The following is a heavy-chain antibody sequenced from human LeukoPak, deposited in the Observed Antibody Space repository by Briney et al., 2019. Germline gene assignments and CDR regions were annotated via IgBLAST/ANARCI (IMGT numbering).Heavy chain of an antibody. CDR3: AKTQAAVGKAWFDL. V-gene: IGHV3-23*01. D-gene: IGHD6-13*01. Sequence: GGSLRLSCAASGFTFSSYGMSWVRQAPGKGLEWVSAIGGSGGSTYYADSVKGRFTISRDNSKNTLYLQMNSLRAEDMAVYYCAKTQAAVGKAWFDLWGQGTLVTVSS. CDR2: IGGSGGST. J-gene: IGHJ5*02. CDR1: GFTFSSYG.